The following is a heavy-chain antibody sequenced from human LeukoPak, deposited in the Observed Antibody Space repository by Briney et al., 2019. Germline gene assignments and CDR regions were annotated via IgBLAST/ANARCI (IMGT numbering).Heavy chain of an antibody. CDR2: MYYSGST. J-gene: IGHJ4*02. V-gene: IGHV4-39*01. CDR1: GGSISSSSYY. D-gene: IGHD3-22*01. CDR3: ARWTNNHYDSSGYYGRDHFDY. Sequence: SETLSLTCTVSGGSISSSSYYWGWIRQPPGKGLEWIGNMYYSGSTYYNPSLKSRVTMSVDTSKKQFSLKLSSVTAADTAVYYCARWTNNHYDSSGYYGRDHFDYWGQGTLVTVSS.